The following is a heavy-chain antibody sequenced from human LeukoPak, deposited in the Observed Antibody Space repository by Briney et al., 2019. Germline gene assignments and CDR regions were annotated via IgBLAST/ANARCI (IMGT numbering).Heavy chain of an antibody. CDR3: VREGRVSGYDFDC. J-gene: IGHJ4*02. CDR2: LNSDGSSI. D-gene: IGHD5-12*01. CDR1: GLTLSSYW. Sequence: PGGSLRLSCAASGLTLSSYWMHWVRQVPGKGLVWVSRLNSDGSSITYADSVKSRFTISRDSARNTLYLQMNSLRVEDTAVYYCVREGRVSGYDFDCWGQGTLVTVSS. V-gene: IGHV3-74*03.